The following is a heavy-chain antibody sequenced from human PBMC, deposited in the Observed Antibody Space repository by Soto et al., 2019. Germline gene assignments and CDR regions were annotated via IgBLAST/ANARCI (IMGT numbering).Heavy chain of an antibody. Sequence: SETLSLTCNVSGGSISNYYWTWVRQSPEKGLEWIGYMYYNGNINYNPSLKSRVTISIDTSKNQFSLTLKSVTAADTAVYYCARGGNWFDPWGQGDLVTVS. J-gene: IGHJ5*02. V-gene: IGHV4-59*01. CDR1: GGSISNYY. CDR3: ARGGNWFDP. CDR2: MYYNGNI. D-gene: IGHD3-16*01.